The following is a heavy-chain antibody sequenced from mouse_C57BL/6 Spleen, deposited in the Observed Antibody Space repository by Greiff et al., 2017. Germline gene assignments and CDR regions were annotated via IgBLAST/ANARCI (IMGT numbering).Heavy chain of an antibody. Sequence: QVQLQQPGAELVRPGSSVKLSCKASGYTFTSYWMDWVKQRPGKGLEWIGNIYPSDSETNYNQKFKDKATLTVDKSSSTAYMQLSSLTSEDSAVYYCESRDNSYFDYWGQGTTLTVSS. D-gene: IGHD1-3*01. CDR2: IYPSDSET. CDR3: ESRDNSYFDY. CDR1: GYTFTSYW. J-gene: IGHJ2*01. V-gene: IGHV1-61*01.